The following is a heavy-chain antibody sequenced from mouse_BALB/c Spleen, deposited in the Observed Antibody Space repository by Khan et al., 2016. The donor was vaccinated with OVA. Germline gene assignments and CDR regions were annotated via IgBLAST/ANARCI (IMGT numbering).Heavy chain of an antibody. CDR3: AIRYYGSFWYFDV. D-gene: IGHD2-1*01. V-gene: IGHV1S56*01. CDR2: IYPGDGRT. Sequence: VQLQESGLELVNPGASVKMSCKASGDTFISYYIHWVKQRPGQGLEWIGWIYPGDGRTKYNEKFKGKTTLTADKSSSTAYMVLSSRATKDSAINFCAIRYYGSFWYFDVWGAGTTVTVSS. J-gene: IGHJ1*01. CDR1: GDTFISYY.